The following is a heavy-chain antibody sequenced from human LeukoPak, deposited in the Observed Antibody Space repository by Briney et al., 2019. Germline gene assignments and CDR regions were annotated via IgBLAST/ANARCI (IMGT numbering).Heavy chain of an antibody. J-gene: IGHJ4*02. D-gene: IGHD1-26*01. CDR2: IYDTGST. V-gene: IGHV4-39*01. CDR1: GDSIRSNNYY. CDR3: ARQSGSYGGILDN. Sequence: SETLSLTCTVSGDSIRSNNYYWGWIRQPPGKGLEWIGSIYDTGSTYYNPSLKSRVTISVDTSRNEFSLRLSSVTAADTALYFSARQSGSYGGILDNWGQGILGTVSS.